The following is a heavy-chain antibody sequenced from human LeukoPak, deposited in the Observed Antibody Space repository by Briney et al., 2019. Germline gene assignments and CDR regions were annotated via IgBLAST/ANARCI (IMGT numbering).Heavy chain of an antibody. Sequence: ASVKVSCKASGYTFTSYGISWVRQAPGQGLEWMGWISAYNGNTNYAQKLQGRVTMTTDTSTGTAYMELRSLRSDDTAVYYCARDADGYNSRGNNWFDPWGQGTLVTVSS. V-gene: IGHV1-18*01. D-gene: IGHD5-24*01. CDR1: GYTFTSYG. J-gene: IGHJ5*02. CDR3: ARDADGYNSRGNNWFDP. CDR2: ISAYNGNT.